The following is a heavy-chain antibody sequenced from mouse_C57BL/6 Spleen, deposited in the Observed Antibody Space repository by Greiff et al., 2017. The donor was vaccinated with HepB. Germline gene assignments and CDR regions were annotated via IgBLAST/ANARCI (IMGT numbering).Heavy chain of an antibody. V-gene: IGHV2-6*01. J-gene: IGHJ3*01. CDR1: GFSFTSYG. CDR2: IWGVGST. CDR3: ARIYSNVAY. Sequence: VMLVESGPGLVAPSQSLSITCTVSGFSFTSYGVDWVRQSPGKGLEWLGVIWGVGSTNYNSALKSRLSISKDNSKSQVFLKMNSLQTDDTAMYYCARIYSNVAYWGQGTLVTVSA. D-gene: IGHD2-5*01.